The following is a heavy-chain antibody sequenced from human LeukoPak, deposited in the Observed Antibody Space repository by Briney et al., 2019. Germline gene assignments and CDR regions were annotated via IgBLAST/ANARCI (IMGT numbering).Heavy chain of an antibody. D-gene: IGHD6-6*01. CDR2: FDPEDGET. Sequence: ASVKVSCKVSGYTLTKLSMHWVRQAPGKGLEWMGGFDPEDGETIYAQKFQGRVTITADESTSTTYMELSSLRSEDTAVYYCARVFSSSSWDYYYYMDVWGKGTTVTVSS. V-gene: IGHV1-24*01. J-gene: IGHJ6*03. CDR3: ARVFSSSSWDYYYYMDV. CDR1: GYTLTKLS.